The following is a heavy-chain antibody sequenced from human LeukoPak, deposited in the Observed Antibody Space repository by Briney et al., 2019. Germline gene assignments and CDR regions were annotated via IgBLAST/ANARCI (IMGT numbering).Heavy chain of an antibody. V-gene: IGHV4-4*09. J-gene: IGHJ4*02. D-gene: IGHD3-22*01. CDR1: GGSISSYY. Sequence: SETLSLTCAVSGGSISSYYWSWIRQPPGKGLGWIGYIYSSGSTNYNPSLKSRVTISVDTSKNHCSLNLTSVTARDTAVYYCARHSYYYDNFDYWGQGTLVTVSS. CDR3: ARHSYYYDNFDY. CDR2: IYSSGST.